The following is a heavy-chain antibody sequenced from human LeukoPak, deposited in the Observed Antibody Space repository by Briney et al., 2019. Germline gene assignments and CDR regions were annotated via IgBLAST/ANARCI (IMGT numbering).Heavy chain of an antibody. V-gene: IGHV4-31*03. CDR2: IYYSGST. CDR1: GGSISSGGYY. CDR3: ARASGVEWLLYFDY. Sequence: SQTLSLTCTVSGGSISSGGYYWSWIRQHPGKGLEWIGYIYYSGSTNYNPSLKSRVTISVDTSKNQFSLKLSSVTAADTAVYYCARASGVEWLLYFDYWGQGTLVTVSS. J-gene: IGHJ4*02. D-gene: IGHD3-3*01.